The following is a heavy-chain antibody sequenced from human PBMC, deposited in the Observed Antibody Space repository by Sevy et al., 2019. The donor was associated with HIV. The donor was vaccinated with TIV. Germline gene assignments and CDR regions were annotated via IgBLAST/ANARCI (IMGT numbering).Heavy chain of an antibody. CDR2: IYYSGST. CDR1: GGSISSYY. CDR3: ARRGRYGSGSYFHYYYYKDV. V-gene: IGHV4-59*01. D-gene: IGHD3-10*01. J-gene: IGHJ6*03. Sequence: SETLSLTCAVSGGSISSYYWSWIRQPPGKGLEWIGYIYYSGSTNYNPSLKSRVTISVDTSKNQFSLKLSSVTAADTAVYYCARRGRYGSGSYFHYYYYKDVWGKGTTVTVSS.